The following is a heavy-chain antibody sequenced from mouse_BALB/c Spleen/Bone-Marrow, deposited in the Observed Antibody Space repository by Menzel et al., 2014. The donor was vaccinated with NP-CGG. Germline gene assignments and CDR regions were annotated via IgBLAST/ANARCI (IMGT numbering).Heavy chain of an antibody. CDR2: INPSSGYT. J-gene: IGHJ4*01. Sequence: VKLQESGAELARPGASVKMSCRAPGYTFTTYTMHWVKQRPGQGLEWIGYINPSSGYTYYNQKFKDKATLTADKSSSAAYLQLSSLTSEDSAVHYCARVYGNYDAMDYWGQGTSVIVSS. CDR3: ARVYGNYDAMDY. CDR1: GYTFTTYT. V-gene: IGHV1-4*01. D-gene: IGHD2-1*01.